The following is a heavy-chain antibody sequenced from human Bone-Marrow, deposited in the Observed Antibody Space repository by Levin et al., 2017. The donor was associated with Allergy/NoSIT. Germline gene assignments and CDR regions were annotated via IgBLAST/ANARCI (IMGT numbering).Heavy chain of an antibody. Sequence: GESLKISCAASRFTFNIYAMSWVRQTPGKGLEWVASISGTGGSTYYADSVRGRFTVSRDNSKDTMYLQMTSLRVEDAAVYYCAKGRGGWGEVWLRFLLESWGQGTLVAVSS. D-gene: IGHD3-16*01. J-gene: IGHJ4*02. CDR1: RFTFNIYA. V-gene: IGHV3-23*01. CDR2: ISGTGGST. CDR3: AKGRGGWGEVWLRFLLES.